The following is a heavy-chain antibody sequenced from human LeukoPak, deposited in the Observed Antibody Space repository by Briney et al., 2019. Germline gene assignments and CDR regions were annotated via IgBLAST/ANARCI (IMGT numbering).Heavy chain of an antibody. D-gene: IGHD5-18*01. V-gene: IGHV3-21*01. J-gene: IGHJ4*02. CDR2: ISSSSSYI. Sequence: GGSLRLSCAASGFTFDDYGLSWVRQVPGKGLEWVSSISSSSSYIYYADSVKGRFTISRDNAKTSLYMQMNSLRAEDTAVYYCARDLSGVAGYTYGRGIDYWGQGTLVTVSS. CDR1: GFTFDDYG. CDR3: ARDLSGVAGYTYGRGIDY.